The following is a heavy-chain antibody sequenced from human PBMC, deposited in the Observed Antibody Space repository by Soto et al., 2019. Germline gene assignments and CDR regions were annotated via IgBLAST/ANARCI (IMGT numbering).Heavy chain of an antibody. Sequence: QVQLRESGPGLVKPSQTLSLTCTVSGGSISSGGYYWSWIRQHPGKGLEWIGYIYYSGSTYYNPSLKSRVTISVDTSKNQFSLKLSSVTAADTAVYYCARDSPLTPDSIVVVPAADYYYGMDVWGQGTTVTVSS. CDR2: IYYSGST. V-gene: IGHV4-31*03. CDR3: ARDSPLTPDSIVVVPAADYYYGMDV. J-gene: IGHJ6*02. D-gene: IGHD2-2*01. CDR1: GGSISSGGYY.